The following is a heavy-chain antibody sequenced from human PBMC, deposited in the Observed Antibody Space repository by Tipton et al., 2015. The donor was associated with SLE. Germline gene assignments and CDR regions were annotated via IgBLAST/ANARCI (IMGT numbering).Heavy chain of an antibody. D-gene: IGHD2-21*01. CDR1: GGSMTGSY. J-gene: IGHJ6*03. V-gene: IGHV4-59*01. Sequence: TLSLTCSVSGGSMTGSYWSWVRQPPGRGLEWIGSIYYSGDTHYNPSLNSRVTMSADTSKNQFSLRLSSVTTADTAVYYCARGECGGSNCYIRGHYMDVWGKGTTVTVSS. CDR3: ARGECGGSNCYIRGHYMDV. CDR2: IYYSGDT.